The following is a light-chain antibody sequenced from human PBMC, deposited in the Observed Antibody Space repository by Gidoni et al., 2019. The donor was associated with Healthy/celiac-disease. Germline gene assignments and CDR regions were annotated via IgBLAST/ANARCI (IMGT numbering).Light chain of an antibody. CDR1: QSVSSGY. J-gene: IGKJ1*01. CDR3: QQYGSSPLWT. Sequence: DIVLTQSPRTLSLSPGERATLSCRASQSVSSGYLAWYQQKPGQAPRLLNYGASSRATGIPDRFSGSGSGTDFTLTISRLEPEDFEVYYCQQYGSSPLWTFGQGTKVEIK. V-gene: IGKV3-20*01. CDR2: GAS.